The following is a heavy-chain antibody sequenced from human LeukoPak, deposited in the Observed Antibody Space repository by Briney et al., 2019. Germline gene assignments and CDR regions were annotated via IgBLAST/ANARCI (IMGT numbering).Heavy chain of an antibody. CDR2: IYTSGST. CDR3: ARWTDGYNWESYYSYYLDV. CDR1: GGSISSYY. D-gene: IGHD5-24*01. V-gene: IGHV4-4*07. Sequence: PSETLSLTCPVSGGSISSYYWSWIRQPAGKGLEWIGRIYTSGSTNYNPSLKSRGTMSVGTSQNPFSLKLSAVTAADTAVYYCARWTDGYNWESYYSYYLDVWGKGTTVTVSS. J-gene: IGHJ6*03.